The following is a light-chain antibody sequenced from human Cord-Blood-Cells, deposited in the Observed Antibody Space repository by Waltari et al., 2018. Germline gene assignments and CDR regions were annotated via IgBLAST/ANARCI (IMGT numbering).Light chain of an antibody. CDR3: AAWDDSLNGNWV. V-gene: IGLV1-44*01. CDR2: SNN. CDR1: SSNIGSNT. Sequence: QSVLTQPPSASGTPGQRVTISCSGSSSNIGSNTVNWYQQLPGTAPQPLIYSNNQRPSGVPDRFSGSKSGTSASLAISGLQSEDEADYYCAAWDDSLNGNWVFGGGTKLTVL. J-gene: IGLJ3*02.